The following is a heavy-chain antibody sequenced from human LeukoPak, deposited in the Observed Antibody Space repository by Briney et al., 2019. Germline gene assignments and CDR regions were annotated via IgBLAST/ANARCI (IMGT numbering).Heavy chain of an antibody. CDR2: IIPNSGGT. CDR1: GYTFTCYY. Sequence: ASVKLSCKASGYTFTCYYMHWVRQAPGQGLEWMGRIIPNSGGTNYAQKFQGRVTMTRDTSISTAYMELSRLRSDDTTVYYCARAIAVADFAYWGQGTLVTVSS. V-gene: IGHV1-2*06. J-gene: IGHJ4*02. CDR3: ARAIAVADFAY. D-gene: IGHD6-19*01.